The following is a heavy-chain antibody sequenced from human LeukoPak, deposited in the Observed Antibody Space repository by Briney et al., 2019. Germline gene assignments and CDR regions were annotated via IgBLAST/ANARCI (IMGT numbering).Heavy chain of an antibody. CDR3: ARDLNLEWLFPFDY. J-gene: IGHJ4*02. D-gene: IGHD3-3*01. CDR2: ISGSGGST. V-gene: IGHV3-23*01. CDR1: GFTFSSYA. Sequence: GGSLRLSCAASGFTFSSYAMSWVRQAPGKGLEWVSAISGSGGSTYYADSVKGRFTISRDNAKNSLYLQMNSLRAEDTAVYYCARDLNLEWLFPFDYWGQGTLVTVSS.